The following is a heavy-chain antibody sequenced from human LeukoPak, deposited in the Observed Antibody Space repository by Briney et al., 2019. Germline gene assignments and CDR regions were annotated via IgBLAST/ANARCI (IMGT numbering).Heavy chain of an antibody. J-gene: IGHJ4*02. Sequence: GGSLRLSCAASGFTFSTYAMSWVRQAPGKGLEWVSVISGGGESISYADSVKDRFTFSRDNSKSTLYLQMNSLRAEDTAVYYCAKDPKFSIVVVPAAGEWGQGTLVTVSS. CDR2: ISGGGESI. CDR3: AKDPKFSIVVVPAAGE. CDR1: GFTFSTYA. D-gene: IGHD2-2*01. V-gene: IGHV3-23*01.